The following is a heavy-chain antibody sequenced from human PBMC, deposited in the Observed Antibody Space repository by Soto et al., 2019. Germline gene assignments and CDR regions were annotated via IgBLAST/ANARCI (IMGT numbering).Heavy chain of an antibody. D-gene: IGHD6-13*01. CDR1: GGTFSSYT. J-gene: IGHJ4*02. Sequence: ASVKVSCKASGGTFSSYTISWVRQAPGQGLEWMGRIIPILGIANYAQKFQGRVTITADKSTSTAYMELSSLRSEDTAVYYCASRPGIAAAGIRDGDYWGQGTLVTVSS. CDR3: ASRPGIAAAGIRDGDY. CDR2: IIPILGIA. V-gene: IGHV1-69*02.